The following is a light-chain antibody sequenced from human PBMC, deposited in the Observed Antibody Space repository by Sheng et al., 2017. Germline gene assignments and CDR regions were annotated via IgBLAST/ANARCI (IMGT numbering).Light chain of an antibody. CDR3: QQYGSSPWT. J-gene: IGKJ1*01. CDR2: GAS. Sequence: EIVLTQSPGTLSLSPGERATLSCRASQSVNNRYLAWYQQKPGQTPRPLIYGASSRVPGIPDRFSGSGSGTDFTLTISRLEPEDFAVYYCQQYGSSPWTFGQGTKVEI. V-gene: IGKV3-20*01. CDR1: QSVNNRY.